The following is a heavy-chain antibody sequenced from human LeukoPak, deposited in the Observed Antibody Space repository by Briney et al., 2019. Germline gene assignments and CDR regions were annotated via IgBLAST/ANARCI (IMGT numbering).Heavy chain of an antibody. D-gene: IGHD3-16*02. Sequence: KPSETLSLTCTVSGGPISSSSYYWGWIRQPPGKGLEWIGSIYYSGSTYYNPSLKSRVTISVNTSKNQFSLKLSSVTAADTAVYYCARYVWGSYRDHYYFDYWGQGALVTVSS. CDR1: GGPISSSSYY. J-gene: IGHJ4*02. CDR2: IYYSGST. CDR3: ARYVWGSYRDHYYFDY. V-gene: IGHV4-39*01.